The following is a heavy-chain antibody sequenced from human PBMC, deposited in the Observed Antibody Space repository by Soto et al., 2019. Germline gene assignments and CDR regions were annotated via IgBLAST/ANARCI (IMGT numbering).Heavy chain of an antibody. V-gene: IGHV1-58*01. CDR3: ARDMYDSSGTTNWFDP. J-gene: IGHJ5*02. CDR2: IVVGSGNT. Sequence: SVKVSCKASGFTFTSSAVQWVRQARGQRLEWIGWIVVGSGNTNYAQKFQERVTITRDISTSTAYMELSSLRSEDTAVYYCARDMYDSSGTTNWFDPWGQGTLVTVSS. CDR1: GFTFTSSA. D-gene: IGHD3-22*01.